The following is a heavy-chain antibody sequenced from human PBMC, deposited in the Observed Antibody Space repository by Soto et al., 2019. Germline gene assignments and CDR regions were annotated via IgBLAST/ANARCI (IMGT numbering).Heavy chain of an antibody. CDR1: GGSISSYY. CDR2: IYYSGST. D-gene: IGHD3-9*01. V-gene: IGHV4-59*01. Sequence: SETLSLTCTVSGGSISSYYWSWIRQPPGKGLEWIGYIYYSGSTNYNPSLKSRVTISVDTSKNQFSLKLSSVTAADTAVYYCARVSLGHELRYFDWLLDILGQETMVSLSS. J-gene: IGHJ3*02. CDR3: ARVSLGHELRYFDWLLDI.